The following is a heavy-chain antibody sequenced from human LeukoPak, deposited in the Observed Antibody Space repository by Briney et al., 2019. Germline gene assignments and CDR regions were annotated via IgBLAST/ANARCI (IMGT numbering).Heavy chain of an antibody. J-gene: IGHJ4*02. V-gene: IGHV3-23*01. CDR3: ASRPNNTWSGPLDF. CDR1: GFTFRSSA. CDR2: IRGDDYST. D-gene: IGHD1/OR15-1a*01. Sequence: PGGSLTLSWAAPGFTFRSSAMSWVRLTAGKGLEWVSLIRGDDYSTYYADSVKGRFTISRGNSKNTMYLQMSSLRAGDTAIYYCASRPNNTWSGPLDFWGQGTPVTVSP.